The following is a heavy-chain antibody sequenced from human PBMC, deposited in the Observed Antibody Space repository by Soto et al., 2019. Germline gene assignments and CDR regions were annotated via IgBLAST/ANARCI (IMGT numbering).Heavy chain of an antibody. CDR1: GYSFTSYW. J-gene: IGHJ6*03. CDR2: IYPGDSDT. CDR3: ARHYYGSGSYYNGSYYYYMDV. V-gene: IGHV5-51*01. Sequence: PGESLKISCKGSGYSFTSYWIGWVRQMPGKGLEWMGIIYPGDSDTRYSPSFQGQVTISADKSISTAYLQWSSLKASDTAMYYCARHYYGSGSYYNGSYYYYMDVWGKATTVTSP. D-gene: IGHD3-10*01.